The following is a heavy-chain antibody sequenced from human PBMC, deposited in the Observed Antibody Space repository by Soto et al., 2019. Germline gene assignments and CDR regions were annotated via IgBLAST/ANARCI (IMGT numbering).Heavy chain of an antibody. V-gene: IGHV3-33*01. D-gene: IGHD1-1*01. CDR2: IWNDGSKK. CDR3: VTGNQNFFDY. Sequence: QVLLVETGGGVVQPGRSLRLSCAASGFTFRTFGMHWVRQAPGKGLEWVSVIWNDGSKKFYADSVKGRFTISRDNSHTTLYLQMDSLRPEDTAVYYCVTGNQNFFDYWGQGTLVTVSS. CDR1: GFTFRTFG. J-gene: IGHJ4*02.